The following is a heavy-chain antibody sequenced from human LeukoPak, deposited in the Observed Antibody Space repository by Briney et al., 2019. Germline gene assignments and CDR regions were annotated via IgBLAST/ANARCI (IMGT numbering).Heavy chain of an antibody. CDR3: AREGRELLWFGELYEFDP. CDR1: GGSISSSSYY. J-gene: IGHJ5*02. D-gene: IGHD3-10*01. Sequence: SETLSLTCTVSGGSISSSSYYWGWIRQPPGKGLEWIGSIYYSGSTYYNPSLKSRVTISVDTSKNQFSLKLSSVTAADTAVYYCAREGRELLWFGELYEFDPWGQGTLVTVSS. V-gene: IGHV4-39*02. CDR2: IYYSGST.